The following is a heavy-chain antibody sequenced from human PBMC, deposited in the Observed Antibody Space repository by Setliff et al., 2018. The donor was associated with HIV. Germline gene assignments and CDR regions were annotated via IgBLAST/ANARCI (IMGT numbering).Heavy chain of an antibody. CDR1: DDSFSNYD. D-gene: IGHD2-15*01. Sequence: PSETLSLTCVVSDDSFSNYDWTWIRQPPGKALQWIGYISSSGTTNYNPSLRSRVTISIETSNTHFSLWLRSVTAADTATYFCARLGRAIDDGGSSLRLDFWGQGMLGTSPQ. CDR2: ISSSGTT. V-gene: IGHV4-4*09. J-gene: IGHJ4*02. CDR3: ARLGRAIDDGGSSLRLDF.